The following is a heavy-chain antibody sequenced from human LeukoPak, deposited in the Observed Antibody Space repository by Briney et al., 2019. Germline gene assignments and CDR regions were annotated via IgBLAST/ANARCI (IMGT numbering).Heavy chain of an antibody. CDR3: ARQRGSGWYAGWFDP. V-gene: IGHV4-59*08. CDR1: GGSISSYY. D-gene: IGHD6-19*01. Sequence: SETLSLTCTVSGGSISSYYWSWIRQPPGKGLEWIGYIYYSGSTNYNPSLKSRVTISVGTSKNQFSLKLSSVTAADTAVYYCARQRGSGWYAGWFDPWGQGTLVTVSS. J-gene: IGHJ5*02. CDR2: IYYSGST.